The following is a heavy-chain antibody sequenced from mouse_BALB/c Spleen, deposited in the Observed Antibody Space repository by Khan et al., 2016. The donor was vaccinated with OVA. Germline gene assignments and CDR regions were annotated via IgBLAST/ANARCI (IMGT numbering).Heavy chain of an antibody. J-gene: IGHJ2*01. Sequence: VELVESGAELAKPGASVKMSCKASGYTFINYWILWVKQRPGKGLEWIGYINPSTGYTEYNQNFKDKVTLTADKSSSTAYMQLSSLKSEDSAAYFCARRCTRVDFDNGGQGTTLTVSS. D-gene: IGHD1-1*02. V-gene: IGHV1-4*01. CDR3: ARRCTRVDFDN. CDR1: GYTFINYW. CDR2: INPSTGYT.